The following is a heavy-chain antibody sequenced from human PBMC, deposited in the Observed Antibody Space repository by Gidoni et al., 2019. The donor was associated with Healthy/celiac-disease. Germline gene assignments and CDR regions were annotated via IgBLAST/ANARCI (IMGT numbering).Heavy chain of an antibody. CDR1: GGPIRTYY. V-gene: IGHV4-59*01. CDR2: NYYSGTT. CDR3: ARSYRDSSSWYGGWFDP. J-gene: IGHJ5*02. D-gene: IGHD6-13*01. Sequence: QVQLQEWGPGLVKPSETLYLACTVPGGPIRTYYWSWIRQPPGKGLEWIGYNYYSGTTNYNPSLESRVTISVDTSKNQFSLKLSSVTAADTAVYYCARSYRDSSSWYGGWFDPWGQGTLVTVSS.